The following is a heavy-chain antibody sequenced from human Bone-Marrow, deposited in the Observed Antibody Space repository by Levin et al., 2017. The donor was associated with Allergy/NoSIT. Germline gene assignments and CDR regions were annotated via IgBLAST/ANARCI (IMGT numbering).Heavy chain of an antibody. Sequence: GGSLRLSCAASGFTFSSYWMHWVRQAPGKGLVWVSRINSDGSSTSYADTVKGRFTISRDNAKNTLYLQMNSLRAEDTAVYYCARVSGGSTSHRVWSGFDPWGQGTLVTVSS. CDR1: GFTFSSYW. J-gene: IGHJ5*02. CDR2: INSDGSST. V-gene: IGHV3-74*01. CDR3: ARVSGGSTSHRVWSGFDP. D-gene: IGHD2-2*01.